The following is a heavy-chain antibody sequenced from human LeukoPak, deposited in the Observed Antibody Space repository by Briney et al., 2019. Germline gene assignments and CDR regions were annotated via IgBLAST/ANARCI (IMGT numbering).Heavy chain of an antibody. V-gene: IGHV4-4*07. D-gene: IGHD1-26*01. CDR1: GGSISSYY. Sequence: SETLSLTCTVSGGSISSYYWSWIRQPAGKGLEWIGRIYTSGSTNYNPSLKSRVTMSVDTSKNQFSLKLSSVTAADTAVYYCARDGVGATEGYYFDYWGQGTLVTVSS. J-gene: IGHJ4*02. CDR2: IYTSGST. CDR3: ARDGVGATEGYYFDY.